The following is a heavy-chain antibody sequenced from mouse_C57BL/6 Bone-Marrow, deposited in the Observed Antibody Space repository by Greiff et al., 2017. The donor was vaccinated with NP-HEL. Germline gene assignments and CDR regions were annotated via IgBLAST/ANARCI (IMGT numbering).Heavy chain of an antibody. J-gene: IGHJ2*01. V-gene: IGHV1-72*01. CDR2: IDPNSGGT. CDR3: AFITTVVAYYFDY. Sequence: QVQLKQSGAELVKPGASVKLSCKASGYTFTSYWMHWVKQRPGRGLEWIGRIDPNSGGTKYNEKFKSKATLTVDKPSSTAYMQLSSLTSEDSAVYYCAFITTVVAYYFDYWGQGTTLTVSS. D-gene: IGHD1-1*01. CDR1: GYTFTSYW.